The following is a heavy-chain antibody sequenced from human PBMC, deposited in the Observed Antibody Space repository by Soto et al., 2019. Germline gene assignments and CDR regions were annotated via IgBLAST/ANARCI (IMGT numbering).Heavy chain of an antibody. V-gene: IGHV3-30*18. CDR3: AKDSPGGSYSDY. CDR1: GFTFSSYG. CDR2: ISYDGSTK. D-gene: IGHD1-26*01. Sequence: QVQLVESGGGVVQPGRSLRLSCAASGFTFSSYGMHWVRQAPGKGLEWVAVISYDGSTKYYADSVKGRFTTSSHNSKNALYLQMNSLRAEDTAVYYCAKDSPGGSYSDYWGQGTLVTVSS. J-gene: IGHJ4*02.